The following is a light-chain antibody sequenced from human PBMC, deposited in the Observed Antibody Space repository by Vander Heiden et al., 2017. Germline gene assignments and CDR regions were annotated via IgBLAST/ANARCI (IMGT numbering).Light chain of an antibody. V-gene: IGKV3-20*01. Sequence: EIVLTQSPGTLSLSAGDRATLSCRNSQSVSRTPLARYQQNPGQAPRLLIYASSSRATGIPPRFSGSGSGTDFTLTISRLEPEDFAVYYCQQDGGSPYTFGQGTKLEIK. J-gene: IGKJ2*01. CDR3: QQDGGSPYT. CDR1: QSVSRTP. CDR2: ASS.